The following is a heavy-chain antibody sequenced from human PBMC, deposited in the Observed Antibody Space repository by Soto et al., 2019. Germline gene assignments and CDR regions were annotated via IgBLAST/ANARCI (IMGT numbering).Heavy chain of an antibody. V-gene: IGHV1-2*04. D-gene: IGHD3-3*01. CDR2: INPNSGGT. CDR1: GYTFTGYY. Sequence: ASVKVSCKASGYTFTGYYMHWVRQAPGQGLEWMGWINPNSGGTNYAQKFQGWVTMTRDTSISTAYMELSRLRSDDTAVYYCARDLRDYDFWSANSPYYYYGMDVWGQGTTVTVSS. CDR3: ARDLRDYDFWSANSPYYYYGMDV. J-gene: IGHJ6*02.